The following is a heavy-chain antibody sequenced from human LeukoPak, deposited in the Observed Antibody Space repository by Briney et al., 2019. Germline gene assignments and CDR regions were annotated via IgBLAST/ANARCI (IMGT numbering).Heavy chain of an antibody. CDR3: ARHSVSSRDFDY. CDR2: IYYSGST. V-gene: IGHV4-59*08. D-gene: IGHD6-13*01. Sequence: PSETLSLTCTVSGGSISRYYWSWIQQPPGKGLEWIGYIYYSGSTNYNPSLKSRVTISIDTSKNQSSLKLNSVTAADTAIYHCARHSVSSRDFDYWGQGALVSVSS. J-gene: IGHJ4*02. CDR1: GGSISRYY.